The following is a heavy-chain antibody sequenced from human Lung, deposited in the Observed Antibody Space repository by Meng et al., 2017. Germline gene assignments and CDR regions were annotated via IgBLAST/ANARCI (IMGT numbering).Heavy chain of an antibody. D-gene: IGHD2-15*01. CDR3: ARFETVGVATGDF. Sequence: EVQLVESGGGLVTPGGALRLSCAACGFTFSNYSMNWVRQAPGKGLEWVSSISSDSRYIFYADSVKGRFTISRDNANNSLYLQMNSLSPEDTAVFYCARFETVGVATGDFWGQGTLVTVSS. CDR2: ISSDSRYI. V-gene: IGHV3-21*01. J-gene: IGHJ4*02. CDR1: GFTFSNYS.